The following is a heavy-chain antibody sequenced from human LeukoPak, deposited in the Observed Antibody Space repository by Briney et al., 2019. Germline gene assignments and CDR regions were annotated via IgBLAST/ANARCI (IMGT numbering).Heavy chain of an antibody. J-gene: IGHJ4*02. CDR3: AKVSSSGWSKPIDY. CDR2: ISSDGNNK. CDR1: GFTFSNSG. Sequence: GGSLRLSCAASGFTFSNSGMNWVRQAPGKGLEWVAVISSDGNNKYSADSVKGRFTISRDNSKNTLYLQMNSLRAEDTAVYYCAKVSSSGWSKPIDYWGQGIPVTVSS. V-gene: IGHV3-30*18. D-gene: IGHD6-19*01.